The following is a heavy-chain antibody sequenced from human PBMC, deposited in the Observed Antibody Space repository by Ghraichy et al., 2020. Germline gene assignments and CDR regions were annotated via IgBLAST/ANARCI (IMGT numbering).Heavy chain of an antibody. CDR3: ASWPYGSGRYATFDI. CDR1: GFTFSSYA. V-gene: IGHV3-23*01. CDR2: IGSSGGSI. J-gene: IGHJ3*02. D-gene: IGHD3-10*01. Sequence: GGSLRLSCAASGFTFSSYAMNWVRQAPGKRLEWLSFIGSSGGSIYYADSVKGRFTISRDNSKNTLFLQMNSLRAEDTAIYYCASWPYGSGRYATFDIWGQGTMVTVSS.